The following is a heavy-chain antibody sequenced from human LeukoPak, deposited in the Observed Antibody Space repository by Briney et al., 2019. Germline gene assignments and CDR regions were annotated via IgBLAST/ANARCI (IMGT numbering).Heavy chain of an antibody. J-gene: IGHJ4*02. Sequence: GRSLRLSCAASGFTFDDYAMHWVRQAPGKGLEWVSGISWNSGSIGYADSVKGRFTISRDNAKNSLYLQMNSLRAEDTALYYCAKETPYDILTGFGYFDYWGQGTLVTVSS. D-gene: IGHD3-9*01. CDR3: AKETPYDILTGFGYFDY. CDR2: ISWNSGSI. CDR1: GFTFDDYA. V-gene: IGHV3-9*01.